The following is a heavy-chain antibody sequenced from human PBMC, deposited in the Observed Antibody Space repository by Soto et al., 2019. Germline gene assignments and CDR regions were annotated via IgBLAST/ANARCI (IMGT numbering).Heavy chain of an antibody. CDR1: GGTFSSYA. CDR3: ARDGTLYDSSGYYYLY. Sequence: SVKVSCKASGGTFSSYAISWVRQAPGQGLEWMGGIIPLFGKANYAQKFQGRVTITADESTSTAYMELSSLRSEDTAVYYCARDGTLYDSSGYYYLYWGQGTLVTVSS. D-gene: IGHD3-22*01. CDR2: IIPLFGKA. V-gene: IGHV1-69*13. J-gene: IGHJ4*02.